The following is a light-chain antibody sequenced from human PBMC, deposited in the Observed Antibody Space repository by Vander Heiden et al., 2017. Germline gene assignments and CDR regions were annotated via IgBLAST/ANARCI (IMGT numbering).Light chain of an antibody. V-gene: IGKV1-39*01. Sequence: DIQMTQSPSSLSASVGDRVTISCRASQTISINLNWYKQKPGKAPNLLIYAASSLQSGVPSRFSGGGSGTDFTLTMSSLQPEDFATYYCQHSYSAPYSFGQGAKLEIK. J-gene: IGKJ2*03. CDR1: QTISIN. CDR2: AAS. CDR3: QHSYSAPYS.